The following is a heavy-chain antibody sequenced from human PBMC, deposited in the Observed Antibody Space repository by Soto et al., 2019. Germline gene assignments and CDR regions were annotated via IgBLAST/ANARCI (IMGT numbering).Heavy chain of an antibody. J-gene: IGHJ4*02. CDR1: GFTFSSSW. Sequence: EVQLVESGGGLVQPGGSLRLSCAASGFTFSSSWMHWVRQAPGKGLVWVSRINSDGSTTSYADSVKGRFTISRDNAKNTLYLQMNSLRAEDTAVYYCARIGLGRQWMPCDYWGQGTLATVSS. V-gene: IGHV3-74*01. D-gene: IGHD6-19*01. CDR2: INSDGSTT. CDR3: ARIGLGRQWMPCDY.